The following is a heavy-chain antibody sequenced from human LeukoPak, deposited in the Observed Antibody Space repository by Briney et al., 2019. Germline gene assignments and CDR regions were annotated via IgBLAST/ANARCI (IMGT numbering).Heavy chain of an antibody. V-gene: IGHV3-23*01. Sequence: SGGSLRLSCAASGFTFSSYAMSWVRQAPGKGLEGVSAIRGSGGSTYYADSVKGRFTISRDNSKNTLYLQMNSLRAEDTAVYYCARDVGDAFDIWGQGTMVTVSS. J-gene: IGHJ3*02. CDR2: IRGSGGST. CDR1: GFTFSSYA. D-gene: IGHD3-16*01. CDR3: ARDVGDAFDI.